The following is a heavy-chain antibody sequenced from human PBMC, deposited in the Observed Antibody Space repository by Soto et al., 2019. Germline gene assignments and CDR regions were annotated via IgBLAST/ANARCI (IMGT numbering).Heavy chain of an antibody. D-gene: IGHD3-16*02. CDR2: IWYDGSNK. V-gene: IGHV3-33*01. Sequence: GGSLRLSCAASGFTFSSYGMHWVRQAPGKGLEWVAVIWYDGSNKYYADSVKGRFTISRDNSKNTLYLQMNSLRAEDTAVYYCARESATYVWGSYRYPVDYWGQGTPVTVSS. CDR1: GFTFSSYG. CDR3: ARESATYVWGSYRYPVDY. J-gene: IGHJ4*02.